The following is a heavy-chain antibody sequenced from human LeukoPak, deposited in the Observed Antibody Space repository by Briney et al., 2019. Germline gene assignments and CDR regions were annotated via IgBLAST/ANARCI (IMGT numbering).Heavy chain of an antibody. Sequence: PSETLSLTCAVSGGSISSSNWWSWVRQPPGKGLEWIGEIYHSGSTNYNPSLKSRVTISVDKSKNQFSLKLSSVTAADTAVYYCARLENDSSGYYILERAFDIWGQGTMVTVSS. CDR2: IYHSGST. D-gene: IGHD3-22*01. J-gene: IGHJ3*02. CDR1: GGSISSSNW. CDR3: ARLENDSSGYYILERAFDI. V-gene: IGHV4-4*02.